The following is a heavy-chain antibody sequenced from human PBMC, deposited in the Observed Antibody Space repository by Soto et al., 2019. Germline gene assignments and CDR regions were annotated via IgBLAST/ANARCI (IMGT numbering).Heavy chain of an antibody. J-gene: IGHJ5*02. D-gene: IGHD3-3*01. CDR1: GFTFSSYA. Sequence: GGSLRLSCAASGFTFSSYAMSWVRQAPGKGLEWVSAISGSGGSTYYADSVKGRFTISRDNSKNTLYLQMNSLRAEDTAVYYCAKDVHYDFWSGSWFDPWGQGTLVTVSS. CDR2: ISGSGGST. CDR3: AKDVHYDFWSGSWFDP. V-gene: IGHV3-23*01.